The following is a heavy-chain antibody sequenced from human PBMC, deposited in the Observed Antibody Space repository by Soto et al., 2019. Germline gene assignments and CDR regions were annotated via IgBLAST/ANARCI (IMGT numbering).Heavy chain of an antibody. J-gene: IGHJ6*02. CDR3: ARVNGGDYYYYGMDV. CDR1: GGSISSGGYS. D-gene: IGHD2-21*01. CDR2: IYHSGST. Sequence: QLQLQESGSGLVKPSQTLSLTCAVSGGSISSGGYSWSRIRQPPGKGLEWIGYIYHSGSTYYNPSLKSRVTISVDRSKNQFSLKLSSVTAADTAVYYCARVNGGDYYYYGMDVWGQGTTVTVSS. V-gene: IGHV4-30-2*01.